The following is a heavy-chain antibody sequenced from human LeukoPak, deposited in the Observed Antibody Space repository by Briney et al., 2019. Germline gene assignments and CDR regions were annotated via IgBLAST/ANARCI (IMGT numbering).Heavy chain of an antibody. J-gene: IGHJ5*02. V-gene: IGHV1-18*04. CDR2: ISAYNGNT. Sequence: ASVKVSCKASGYTFTSYGISWVRQALGQGLEWMGWISAYNGNTNYAQKLQGRVTMTTDTSTSTAYMELRSLRSDDTAVYYCARDPGSGSQFSYWFDPWGQGTLVTVSS. D-gene: IGHD3-10*01. CDR3: ARDPGSGSQFSYWFDP. CDR1: GYTFTSYG.